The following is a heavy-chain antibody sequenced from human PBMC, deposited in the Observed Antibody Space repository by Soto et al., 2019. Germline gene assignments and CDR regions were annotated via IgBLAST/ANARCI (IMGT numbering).Heavy chain of an antibody. Sequence: GGSLRLSCAASGFTFGSYAMSWVRQAPGKGLEWVSAISGSGGSTYYADCVKGRFTISRDNSKKTLYLQMNSMRAEDTTVYYCAKGISSGWYGPVMPYGMDVCGQGTTVTVSS. CDR2: ISGSGGST. V-gene: IGHV3-23*01. J-gene: IGHJ6*02. CDR3: AKGISSGWYGPVMPYGMDV. CDR1: GFTFGSYA. D-gene: IGHD6-19*01.